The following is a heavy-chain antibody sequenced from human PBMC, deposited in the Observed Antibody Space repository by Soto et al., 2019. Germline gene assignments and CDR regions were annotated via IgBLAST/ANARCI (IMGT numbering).Heavy chain of an antibody. CDR2: IYYSGST. CDR1: GGSISSYY. V-gene: IGHV4-59*01. CDR3: ARDLYGSGTDQYGMDV. D-gene: IGHD3-10*01. J-gene: IGHJ6*02. Sequence: LSLTCTVSGGSISSYYWSWIRQPPGKGLEWIGYIYYSGSTNYNPSLKSRVTISVDTSKNQFSLKLSSVTAADTAVYYCARDLYGSGTDQYGMDVWGQGTTVTVSS.